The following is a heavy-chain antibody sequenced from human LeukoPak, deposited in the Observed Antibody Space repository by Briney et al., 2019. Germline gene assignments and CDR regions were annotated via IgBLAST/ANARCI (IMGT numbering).Heavy chain of an antibody. CDR3: ARWGYFGHLNVRNWFGP. CDR2: ISSSGTTI. D-gene: IGHD3-22*01. Sequence: GGSLRLSCAASGFTFSDYYMTWVRQAPGKGLEWVSYISSSGTTIYYADSLKGRFTISRDNAKNSLYLQMNSLRAEDTAVYYCARWGYFGHLNVRNWFGPWGQGTLVTVSS. V-gene: IGHV3-11*01. J-gene: IGHJ5*02. CDR1: GFTFSDYY.